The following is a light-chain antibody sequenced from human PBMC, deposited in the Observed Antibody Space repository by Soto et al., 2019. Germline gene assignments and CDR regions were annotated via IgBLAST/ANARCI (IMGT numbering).Light chain of an antibody. J-gene: IGKJ5*01. CDR3: QQSYSTPIT. CDR2: AAS. CDR1: QSISSS. Sequence: DIQMTQSPSSLSASVGDRVTITCRASQSISSSLSWYLQKPGKAPNLLIYAASSLQSGVPSRFSGSGSGTDFSLTISSLQPEDFATCYCQQSYSTPITFGQGTRLEIK. V-gene: IGKV1-39*01.